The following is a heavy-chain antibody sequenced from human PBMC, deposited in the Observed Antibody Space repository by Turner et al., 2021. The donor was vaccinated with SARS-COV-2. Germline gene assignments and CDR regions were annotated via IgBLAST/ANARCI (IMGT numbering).Heavy chain of an antibody. CDR1: GYTLTELS. CDR2: CDPEDAET. V-gene: IGHV1-24*01. D-gene: IGHD2-21*02. CDR3: ATGYAYCGGDCSIDY. J-gene: IGHJ4*02. Sequence: QVQLVQSGAEVKKPGASVKVSCKVSGYTLTELSMHWVRQAPGKGLEWMGGCDPEDAETIYAQKFQGRVTMTEDTSADTADMELSSLRSEDTAVYYCATGYAYCGGDCSIDYWGQGTLVTVSS.